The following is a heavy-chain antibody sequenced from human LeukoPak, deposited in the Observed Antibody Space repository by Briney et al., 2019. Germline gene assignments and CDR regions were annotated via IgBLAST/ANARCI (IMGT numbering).Heavy chain of an antibody. D-gene: IGHD3-3*01. CDR2: IKQDGSEK. CDR1: GFTISSYW. Sequence: GGSLRLSCAASGFTISSYWMSWVRQAPGKGLEWVANIKQDGSEKYYVDSVKGRFTISRDNAKNSLYLQMNSLRAEDTAVYYCASINYYDFWSGYPLLDAFDIWGQGTMVTVSS. CDR3: ASINYYDFWSGYPLLDAFDI. V-gene: IGHV3-7*01. J-gene: IGHJ3*02.